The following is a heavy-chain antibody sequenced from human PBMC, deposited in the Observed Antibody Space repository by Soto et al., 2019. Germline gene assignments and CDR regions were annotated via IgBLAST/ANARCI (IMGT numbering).Heavy chain of an antibody. CDR2: ISGSGGST. CDR3: AKDSNFSDGILLV. Sequence: AXXFXXSXYAMXWXXXXPGKGLEWVSAISGSGGSTYYADSVKGRFTISRDNSKNTLYLQMNSLRAEDTAVYYCAKDSNFSDGILLVWGQGTTVTVSS. CDR1: XFXXSXYA. D-gene: IGHD4-4*01. J-gene: IGHJ6*02. V-gene: IGHV3-23*01.